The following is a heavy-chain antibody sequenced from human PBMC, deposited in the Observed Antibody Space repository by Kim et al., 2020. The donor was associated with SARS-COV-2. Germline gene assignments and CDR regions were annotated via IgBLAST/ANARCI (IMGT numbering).Heavy chain of an antibody. V-gene: IGHV5-10-1*01. J-gene: IGHJ4*02. CDR1: GYTFTNNW. CDR2: INPSDSST. CDR3: VRGHGWVDY. Sequence: GESLKISCKGSGYTFTNNWITWVRQMSGKGLEWMGRINPSDSSTIYSPSFQGHVTFSTDKSINTAYMQWSSLKASDTAMYYCVRGHGWVDYWGQGTLLTV.